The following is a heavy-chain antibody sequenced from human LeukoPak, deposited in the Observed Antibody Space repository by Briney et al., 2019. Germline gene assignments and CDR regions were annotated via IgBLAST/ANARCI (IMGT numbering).Heavy chain of an antibody. CDR1: GFTFSSYA. V-gene: IGHV3-23*01. J-gene: IGHJ4*02. Sequence: PGGSLRLSCAASGFTFSSYAMSWVRQAPGKGLEWVSGITNSGGSTYYTDSVKGRFTIFRDNSMNTLYLQMNSLRAEDTAVYYCARELLGFLEFSDYFDYWGQGTLVTVSS. CDR2: ITNSGGST. D-gene: IGHD3-3*01. CDR3: ARELLGFLEFSDYFDY.